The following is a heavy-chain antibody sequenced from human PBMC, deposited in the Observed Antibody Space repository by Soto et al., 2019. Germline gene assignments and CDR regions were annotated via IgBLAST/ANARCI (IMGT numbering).Heavy chain of an antibody. Sequence: LKISCKGSGYSFTSYWIGWVRQMPGKGLEWMGIIYPGDSDTRYSPSFQGQVTISADKSISTAYLQWSSLKASDTAMYYCARSKAAAGFSYSDAFDIWGQGTMVTVSS. CDR2: IYPGDSDT. CDR3: ARSKAAAGFSYSDAFDI. V-gene: IGHV5-51*01. D-gene: IGHD6-13*01. CDR1: GYSFTSYW. J-gene: IGHJ3*02.